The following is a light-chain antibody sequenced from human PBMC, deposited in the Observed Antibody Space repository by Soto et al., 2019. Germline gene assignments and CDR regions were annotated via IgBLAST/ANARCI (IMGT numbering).Light chain of an antibody. J-gene: IGKJ1*01. CDR1: QNINTW. Sequence: DIQMTQSPSTLSASVGDRVTITCRASQNINTWLAWYRQKPGKGPILLIYRASRLESGVPSRFSGSGSGTEFALTISSLQPADFATYYCQQYETYSWTFGQGTKVDIK. V-gene: IGKV1-5*03. CDR3: QQYETYSWT. CDR2: RAS.